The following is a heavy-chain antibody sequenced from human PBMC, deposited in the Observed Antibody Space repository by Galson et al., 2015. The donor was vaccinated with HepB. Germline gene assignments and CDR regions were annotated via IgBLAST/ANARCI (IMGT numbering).Heavy chain of an antibody. CDR2: IYPGDSKT. J-gene: IGHJ4*02. CDR3: ARSALGELSDSDY. V-gene: IGHV5-51*01. Sequence: QSGAEVKKPGESLKISCKGSGYTFTNYWIGWVRQMPGKGREGRGIIYPGDSKTRNSPSFQGQVTISADKSISTAYLQWSSLKASDTAMYYCARSALGELSDSDYWGQGTLVTVSS. D-gene: IGHD3-10*01. CDR1: GYTFTNYW.